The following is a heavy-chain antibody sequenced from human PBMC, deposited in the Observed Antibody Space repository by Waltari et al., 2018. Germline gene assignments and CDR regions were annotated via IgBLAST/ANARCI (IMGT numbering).Heavy chain of an antibody. CDR1: GFSLSDYW. CDR2: IKGDGTET. CDR3: ARQGGWTFDI. J-gene: IGHJ3*02. Sequence: EVQMVESGGGLVQPGGSLRLSCVGSGFSLSDYWMSWVRQAPGRGREWLGNIKGDGTETSYVDSVKGRFIISRDNARNTLFLQMNNLGAGDTAVFYCARQGGWTFDIWGQGTVVTVSS. D-gene: IGHD2-15*01. V-gene: IGHV3-7*01.